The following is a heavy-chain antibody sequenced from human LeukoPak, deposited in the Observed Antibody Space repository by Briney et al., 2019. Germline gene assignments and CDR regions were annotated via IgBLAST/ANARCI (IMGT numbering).Heavy chain of an antibody. D-gene: IGHD2-2*01. Sequence: SETLSLTCTVSGGSISSGDYYWSWIRQPPGKGLEWIGEINHSGSTNCNPSLKSRVTISVDTSKNQFSLKLSSVTAADTAVYYCARGRRYCSSTSCYGPPGYWGQGTLVTVSS. J-gene: IGHJ4*02. CDR1: GGSISSGDYY. CDR2: INHSGST. CDR3: ARGRRYCSSTSCYGPPGY. V-gene: IGHV4-39*07.